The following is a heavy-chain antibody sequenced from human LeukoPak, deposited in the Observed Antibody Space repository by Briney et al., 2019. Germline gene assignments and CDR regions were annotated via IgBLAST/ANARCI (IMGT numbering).Heavy chain of an antibody. CDR2: IYYSGST. J-gene: IGHJ4*02. V-gene: IGHV4-39*07. CDR3: ARSLSAWFGLTDY. D-gene: IGHD3-10*01. CDR1: GGSISSSSYY. Sequence: SETLSLTCTVSGGSISSSSYYWGWIRQPPGKGLEWIGSIYYSGSTYYNPSLKSRVTISVATSKNQFSLKLSSVTAADTAVYYCARSLSAWFGLTDYWGQGTLVTVSS.